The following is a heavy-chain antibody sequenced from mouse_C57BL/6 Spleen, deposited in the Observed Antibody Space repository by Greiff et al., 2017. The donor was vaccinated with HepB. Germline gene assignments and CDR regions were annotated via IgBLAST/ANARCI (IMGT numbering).Heavy chain of an antibody. Sequence: EVKVVESGEGLVKPGGSLKLSCAASGFTFSSYAMSWVRQTPEKRLEWVAYISSGGDYIYYADTVKGRFTISRDNARNTLYLQMSSLKSEDTAMYYCTRDLELGRRAWFAYWGQGTLVTVSA. CDR3: TRDLELGRRAWFAY. J-gene: IGHJ3*01. V-gene: IGHV5-9-1*02. CDR2: ISSGGDYI. D-gene: IGHD4-1*01. CDR1: GFTFSSYA.